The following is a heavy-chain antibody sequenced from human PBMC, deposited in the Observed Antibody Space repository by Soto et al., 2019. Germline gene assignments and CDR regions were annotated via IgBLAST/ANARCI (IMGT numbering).Heavy chain of an antibody. CDR3: ARFIEDWFDP. CDR1: GDSVSTNSAA. CDR2: TYYRSKWYN. J-gene: IGHJ5*02. V-gene: IGHV6-1*01. Sequence: QVQLQQSGPGLVKPSQTLSLTCGISGDSVSTNSAAWNWIRQSPSRGLEWLGRTYYRSKWYNDYALSVKSRITINPDPSKNQCSLQLNSVTPEDTALYFCARFIEDWFDPWGQGTLVTVSS.